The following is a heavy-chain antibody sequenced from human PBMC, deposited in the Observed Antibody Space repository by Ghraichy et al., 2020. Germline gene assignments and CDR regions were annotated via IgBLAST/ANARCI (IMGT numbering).Heavy chain of an antibody. CDR3: ARRGYYYDSSGYYEEGPLDY. V-gene: IGHV4-4*09. CDR1: GGSISSYY. J-gene: IGHJ4*02. Sequence: SETLSLTCTVSGGSISSYYWSWIRQPPGKGLEWIGYIYTSGSTNYNPSLKSRVTISVDTSKNQFSLKLSSVTAADTAVYYCARRGYYYDSSGYYEEGPLDYWGQGTLVTVSS. D-gene: IGHD3-22*01. CDR2: IYTSGST.